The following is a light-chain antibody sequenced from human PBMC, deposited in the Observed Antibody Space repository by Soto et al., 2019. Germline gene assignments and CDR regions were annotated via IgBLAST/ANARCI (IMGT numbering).Light chain of an antibody. CDR2: NAN. V-gene: IGLV2-14*01. Sequence: QSVLTQPAAVSGSPGQSITISCTGTSGDVGAYDFVSWYQQHPGKAPRLMIYNANNRPAGASNRFSGSKSGSTASLTISTLQAEDEADYYCASFTNTYSYVFGAGTKVTVL. CDR3: ASFTNTYSYV. J-gene: IGLJ1*01. CDR1: SGDVGAYDF.